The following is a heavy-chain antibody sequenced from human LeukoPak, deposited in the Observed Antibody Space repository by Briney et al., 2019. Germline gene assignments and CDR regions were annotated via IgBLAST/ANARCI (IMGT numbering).Heavy chain of an antibody. CDR3: ARGYCSSTSCRGGWLDP. J-gene: IGHJ5*02. V-gene: IGHV1-8*01. CDR2: MNPNSGNT. CDR1: GYTFTSYD. Sequence: GALVKVSCKASGYTFTSYDINWVRQATGQGLEWMGWMNPNSGNTGYAQKFQGRVTMTRNTSISTAYMELSSLRSEDTAVYYCARGYCSSTSCRGGWLDPWGQGTLVTVSS. D-gene: IGHD2-2*01.